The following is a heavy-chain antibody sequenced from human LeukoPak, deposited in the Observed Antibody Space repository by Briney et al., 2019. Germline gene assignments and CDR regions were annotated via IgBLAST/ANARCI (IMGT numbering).Heavy chain of an antibody. D-gene: IGHD2-15*01. Sequence: PGGSLRLSCAASGFTFSSYWMSWVRQAPGKGVEWVANIKQDGSEKYYVDSVKGRFAISRDNGKKSLYLQVNSLRAEDTAVYYCARGGYCSGDTCYQDDAFDIWGQGTMVTVSS. CDR2: IKQDGSEK. CDR3: ARGGYCSGDTCYQDDAFDI. V-gene: IGHV3-7*01. J-gene: IGHJ3*02. CDR1: GFTFSSYW.